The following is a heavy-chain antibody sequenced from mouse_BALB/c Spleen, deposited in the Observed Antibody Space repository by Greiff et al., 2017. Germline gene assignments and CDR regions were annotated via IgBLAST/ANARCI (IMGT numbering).Heavy chain of an antibody. V-gene: IGHV1S127*01. CDR1: GYTFTSYW. Sequence: QVQLKQPGAELVKPGASVKMSCKASGYTFTSYWMHWVKQRPGQGLEWIGVIDPSDSYTSYNQKFKGKATLTVDTSSSTAYMQLSSLTSEDSAVYYCTRYGDLSGAMDYWGQGTSVTVSS. CDR2: IDPSDSYT. D-gene: IGHD2-13*01. CDR3: TRYGDLSGAMDY. J-gene: IGHJ4*01.